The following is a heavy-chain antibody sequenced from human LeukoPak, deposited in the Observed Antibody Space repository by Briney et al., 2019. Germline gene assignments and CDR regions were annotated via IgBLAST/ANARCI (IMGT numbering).Heavy chain of an antibody. J-gene: IGHJ3*02. CDR2: IIPIFGTA. CDR1: GYSFTSYY. CDR3: ARGSIKFRLQPTIDAFDI. Sequence: GASVKVSCKASGYSFTSYYLHWVRQAPGQGLEWMGGIIPIFGTANYAQKFQGRVTITADKSTSTAYMELSSLRSEDTAVYYCARGSIKFRLQPTIDAFDIWGQGTMVTVSS. V-gene: IGHV1-69*06. D-gene: IGHD5-24*01.